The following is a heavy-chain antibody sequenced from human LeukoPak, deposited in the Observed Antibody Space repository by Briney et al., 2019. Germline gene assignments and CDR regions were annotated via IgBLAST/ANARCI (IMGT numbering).Heavy chain of an antibody. V-gene: IGHV3-11*05. CDR2: ISTDTTYT. Sequence: GGSLRLSCAASGFTFRDYYMTWIRQAPGKGLEWVSYISTDTTYTNYADSVKGRFTISRDNAKNSLHLQMNSLRVEDAAVYYCARVYGSGSYYYWGQGTLVTVSS. J-gene: IGHJ4*02. D-gene: IGHD3-10*01. CDR3: ARVYGSGSYYY. CDR1: GFTFRDYY.